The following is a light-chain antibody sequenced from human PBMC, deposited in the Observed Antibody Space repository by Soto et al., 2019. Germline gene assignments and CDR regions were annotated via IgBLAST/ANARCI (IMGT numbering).Light chain of an antibody. V-gene: IGKV3-11*01. CDR2: DAS. CDR1: QSVSSY. CDR3: QQRSNWPPT. J-gene: IGKJ2*01. Sequence: EIVLTQSPATLSLSPGGRATLPCRASQSVSSYLAWYQQKPGQAPRLLIYDASNRATGIPARFSGSGSGTDFTLTISSLEPEDFAVYYCQQRSNWPPTFGQGTKLEIK.